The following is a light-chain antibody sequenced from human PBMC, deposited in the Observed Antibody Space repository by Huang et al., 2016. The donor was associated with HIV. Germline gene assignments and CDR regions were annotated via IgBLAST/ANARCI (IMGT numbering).Light chain of an antibody. CDR1: QNINRY. Sequence: DIQMTQSPSSLSASVGDRVTITCRASQNINRYLNWYQHKPAKAPKLLIYTASRLQSGVTSRFIGSRSCTDFTLIISSLQPEEFATYYCQQSSSTPFTFGPGTKVDIK. CDR2: TAS. CDR3: QQSSSTPFT. V-gene: IGKV1-39*01. J-gene: IGKJ3*01.